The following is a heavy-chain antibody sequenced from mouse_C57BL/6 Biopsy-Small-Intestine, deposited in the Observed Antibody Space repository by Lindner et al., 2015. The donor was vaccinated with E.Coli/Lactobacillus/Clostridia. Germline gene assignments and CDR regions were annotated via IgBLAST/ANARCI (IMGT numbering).Heavy chain of an antibody. CDR1: GYAFTNYL. CDR2: INPGSGGT. D-gene: IGHD3-2*02. CDR3: ARSGDCFDY. V-gene: IGHV1-54*01. Sequence: VQLQESGAELVRPGTSVKVSCKASGYAFTNYLIEWVKQRPGQGLEWIGVINPGSGGTNYNEKFKGKATLTADKSSSTAYTQLSSLTSEDSAVYFCARSGDCFDYWGQGTTLTVSS. J-gene: IGHJ2*01.